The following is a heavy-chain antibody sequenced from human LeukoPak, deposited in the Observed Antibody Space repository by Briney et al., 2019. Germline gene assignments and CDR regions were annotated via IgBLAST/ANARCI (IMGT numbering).Heavy chain of an antibody. CDR1: GFTVSSNY. V-gene: IGHV3-66*02. D-gene: IGHD6-25*01. Sequence: PGGSLRLSCAASGFTVSSNYMSWVRQAPGKRLECVSVIYSGGSTYYADSVKGRFTLSRVNSKNTLYLQMTSLRAEDTAVYYCPSGYPPDGQYYFDYWGQGTLVTVSS. J-gene: IGHJ4*02. CDR2: IYSGGST. CDR3: PSGYPPDGQYYFDY.